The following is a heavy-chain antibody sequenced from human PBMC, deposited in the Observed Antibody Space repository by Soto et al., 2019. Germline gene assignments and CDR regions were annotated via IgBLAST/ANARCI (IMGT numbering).Heavy chain of an antibody. CDR1: GYIFSNYG. D-gene: IGHD6-13*01. CDR3: ARERDCSSWSSPESLQD. J-gene: IGHJ1*01. CDR2: ISTYNANT. V-gene: IGHV1-18*01. Sequence: ASVKVSCKASGYIFSNYGISWGRQAPGQGLEWMGWISTYNANTYYAQTFQGRVTMTTDTSTSTAYMELRSLRSDDTAVFYCARERDCSSWSSPESLQDCVQGTLVTVSP.